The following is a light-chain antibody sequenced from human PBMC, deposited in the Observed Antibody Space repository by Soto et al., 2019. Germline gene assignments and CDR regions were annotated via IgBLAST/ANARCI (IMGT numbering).Light chain of an antibody. V-gene: IGKV3-20*01. Sequence: EIVLTQSPGTLSLSPGDRATLSCRASQSVSSNFLAWYQQKPGQAPRLLIYGASIRATGIPDRFSGSGSGTDFTLTISRLEPEDFAMYLCHQYGSSPRTFGQGTKVEIK. CDR2: GAS. CDR1: QSVSSNF. J-gene: IGKJ1*01. CDR3: HQYGSSPRT.